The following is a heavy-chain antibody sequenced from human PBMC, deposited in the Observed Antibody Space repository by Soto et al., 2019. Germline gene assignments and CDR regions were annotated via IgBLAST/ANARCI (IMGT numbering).Heavy chain of an antibody. CDR1: GFSFSAHG. J-gene: IGHJ4*02. CDR2: INDGSEE. CDR3: ARDDLFVDNGLDH. D-gene: IGHD1-1*01. Sequence: QVQLVESGGGVVRPGTSLRLSCAATGFSFSAHGMHWVRQAPGKGVEWLAVINDGSEEGYADSVRGRFTISRDNARNILYLQMDNLRAEESALYYCARDDLFVDNGLDHWGQGTLVTVSS. V-gene: IGHV3-33*01.